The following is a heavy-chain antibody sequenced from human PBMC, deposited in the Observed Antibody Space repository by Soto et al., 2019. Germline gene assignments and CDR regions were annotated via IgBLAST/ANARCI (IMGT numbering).Heavy chain of an antibody. CDR2: IYYSGST. CDR3: ARQQGDCGGDCYTTGNYYYYYGMDV. CDR1: GGSISSYY. Sequence: SETLSLTCTVSGGSISSYYWSWIRQPPGKGLEWIGYIYYSGSTNYNPSLKSRVTISVDTSKNQFSLKLSFVTAADTAVYYCARQQGDCGGDCYTTGNYYYYYGMDVWGQGTTVTVSS. D-gene: IGHD2-21*02. V-gene: IGHV4-59*01. J-gene: IGHJ6*02.